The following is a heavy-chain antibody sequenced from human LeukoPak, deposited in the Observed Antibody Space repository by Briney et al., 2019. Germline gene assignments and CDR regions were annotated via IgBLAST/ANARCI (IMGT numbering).Heavy chain of an antibody. J-gene: IGHJ4*02. V-gene: IGHV3-23*01. Sequence: GGSLRLSCAASGFTFSSYVMSWVRQTPGKGLEWVSYISASGATTYFADSVKGRFTISRDNSKNTLYLQMNSLRAEDTAVYYCAKGRPYGDYVSDFDYWGQGILVTVSS. D-gene: IGHD4-17*01. CDR3: AKGRPYGDYVSDFDY. CDR1: GFTFSSYV. CDR2: ISASGATT.